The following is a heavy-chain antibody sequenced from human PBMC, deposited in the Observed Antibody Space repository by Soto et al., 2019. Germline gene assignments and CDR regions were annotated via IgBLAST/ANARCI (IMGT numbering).Heavy chain of an antibody. V-gene: IGHV1-69*13. CDR1: GGTFSSYA. J-gene: IGHJ4*02. CDR3: AREGGLLTGYPHHYFDY. CDR2: IIPIFGTA. Sequence: SVKVSCKASGGTFSSYAISWVRQAPGQGLEWMGGIIPIFGTANYAQKFQGRVTITADESTSTAYMELSSLRSEDTAVYYCAREGGLLTGYPHHYFDYWGQGTLVTVSS. D-gene: IGHD3-9*01.